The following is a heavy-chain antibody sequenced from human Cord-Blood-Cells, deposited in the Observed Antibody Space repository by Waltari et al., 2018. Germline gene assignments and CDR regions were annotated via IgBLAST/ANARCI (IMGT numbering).Heavy chain of an antibody. Sequence: EVQLVESGGGLIQPGGSLRLSCAASGFTVSSNYMSWVRQAPGKGLEWVSVIYSGGSTYYADSVKGRFTISRDNAKNTLYLQMNSLRAEDTAVYYCARDLLNSSSDAVDIWGQGTMVTVSS. D-gene: IGHD6-6*01. J-gene: IGHJ3*02. CDR2: IYSGGST. CDR3: ARDLLNSSSDAVDI. CDR1: GFTVSSNY. V-gene: IGHV3-53*01.